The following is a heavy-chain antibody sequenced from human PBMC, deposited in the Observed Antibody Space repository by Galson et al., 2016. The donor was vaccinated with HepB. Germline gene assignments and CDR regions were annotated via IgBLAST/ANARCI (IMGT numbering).Heavy chain of an antibody. Sequence: TLSLTCTVSGGSISSGVYYWSWIRQHPGKGLEWIGYIYYTGSTDCNPSLKSRVTISVDTSKNQFSLKPSSVTAADTAVYYCARDGRLGEKGLYDFWGQGILVTVSS. D-gene: IGHD3-10*01. CDR3: ARDGRLGEKGLYDF. CDR2: IYYTGST. V-gene: IGHV4-31*03. J-gene: IGHJ4*02. CDR1: GGSISSGVYY.